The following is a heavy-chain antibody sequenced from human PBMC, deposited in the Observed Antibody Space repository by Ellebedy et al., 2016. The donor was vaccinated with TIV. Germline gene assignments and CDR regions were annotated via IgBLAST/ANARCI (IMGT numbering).Heavy chain of an antibody. D-gene: IGHD3-3*01. V-gene: IGHV4-39*06. Sequence: MPSETLSLTCAVSGGSISSSSYYWGWFRQPPGKGLEWIGCIFYSGNTYYNPFLMSRLTISVDTSKNQFALKLSSVTAADTAVYYCARILRAGSDGDYFDYWGQGTQVTASS. CDR1: GGSISSSSYY. CDR2: IFYSGNT. J-gene: IGHJ4*02. CDR3: ARILRAGSDGDYFDY.